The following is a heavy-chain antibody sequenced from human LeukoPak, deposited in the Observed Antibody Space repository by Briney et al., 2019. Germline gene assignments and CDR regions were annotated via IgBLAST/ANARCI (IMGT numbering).Heavy chain of an antibody. D-gene: IGHD3-10*01. J-gene: IGHJ3*02. CDR2: ISWNSGSI. CDR1: GFTVSSNY. CDR3: AKGVRITMVRGAFDI. Sequence: GGSLRLSCAASGFTVSSNYMSWVRQAPGKGLEWVSGISWNSGSIGYADSVEGRFTISRDNAKNSLYLQMNSLRAEDTALYYCAKGVRITMVRGAFDIWGQGTMVTVSS. V-gene: IGHV3-9*01.